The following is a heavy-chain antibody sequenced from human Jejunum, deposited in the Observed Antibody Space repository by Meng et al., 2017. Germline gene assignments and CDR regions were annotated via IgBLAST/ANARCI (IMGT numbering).Heavy chain of an antibody. CDR3: ARGPMVSQYFQH. D-gene: IGHD2-8*01. CDR1: GYTFSSYE. Sequence: ASVKVSCKASGYTFSSYEINWVRQATGQGLEWMGWMNPNSGNTGYAQKFQGRVTMTRNTSISTAYMELSSLRSEDTAVYYCARGPMVSQYFQHWGQGTLVTVSS. V-gene: IGHV1-8*01. J-gene: IGHJ1*01. CDR2: MNPNSGNT.